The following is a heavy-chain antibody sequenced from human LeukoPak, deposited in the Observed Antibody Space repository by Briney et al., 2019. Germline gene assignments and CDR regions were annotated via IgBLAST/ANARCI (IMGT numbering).Heavy chain of an antibody. CDR1: GLTVSSSY. D-gene: IGHD6-6*01. CDR2: IYNDGST. J-gene: IGHJ4*02. Sequence: PGGSLRLSCAASGLTVSSSYMSWVRQAPGKGLEWVSIIYNDGSTYYADSMKGRFTISRDNSKNTLYLQVNSLRAEDTAMYYCAKAGVAARFYFDHWGQGTLVTVSS. CDR3: AKAGVAARFYFDH. V-gene: IGHV3-53*01.